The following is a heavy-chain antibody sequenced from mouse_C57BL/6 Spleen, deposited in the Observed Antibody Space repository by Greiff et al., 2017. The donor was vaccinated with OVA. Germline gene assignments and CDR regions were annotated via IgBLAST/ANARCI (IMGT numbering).Heavy chain of an antibody. D-gene: IGHD1-2*01. J-gene: IGHJ4*01. CDR2: IYPGDGDT. Sequence: QVQLQQSGPELVKPGASVKISCKASGYAFSSYWMNWVKQRPGKGLEWIGRIYPGDGDTNYNGKFKGKATLTADKSSSTAYMQLSSLTSEDSAVYFCARKALPRDYAMDYWGQGTSVTVSS. V-gene: IGHV1-82*01. CDR1: GYAFSSYW. CDR3: ARKALPRDYAMDY.